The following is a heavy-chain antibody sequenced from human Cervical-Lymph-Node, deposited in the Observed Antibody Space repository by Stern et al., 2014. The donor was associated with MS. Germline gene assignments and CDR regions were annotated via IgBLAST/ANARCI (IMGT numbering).Heavy chain of an antibody. CDR3: ARLEAYSYSYDF. CDR1: GGSISSHGYY. Sequence: QVQLQESGPGLVKPSETLSLTCSVSGGSISSHGYYWAWIRQPPGKGLEWIGSIYQSGTTYYNPSLESRVTISVDKSKNQVSQKLPSVTAADTGVYYCARLEAYSYSYDFWGQGALVTVSS. D-gene: IGHD3-22*01. J-gene: IGHJ4*02. V-gene: IGHV4-39*01. CDR2: IYQSGTT.